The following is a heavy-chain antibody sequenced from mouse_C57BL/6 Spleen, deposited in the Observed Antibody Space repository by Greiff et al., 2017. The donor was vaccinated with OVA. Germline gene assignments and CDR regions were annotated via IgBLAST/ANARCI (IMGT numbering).Heavy chain of an antibody. D-gene: IGHD1-1*02. CDR1: GYTFTSYW. CDR3: ARPGGNRYYFYY. CDR2: INPSNGGT. Sequence: QVQLQQPGTELVKPGASVKLSCKASGYTFTSYWMHWVKQRPGQGLEWIGNINPSNGGTNYNEKFKSKATLTVDKSSSTAYIPLSSLTSEDSAVYYCARPGGNRYYFYYWGQGTTLTVSS. V-gene: IGHV1-53*01. J-gene: IGHJ2*01.